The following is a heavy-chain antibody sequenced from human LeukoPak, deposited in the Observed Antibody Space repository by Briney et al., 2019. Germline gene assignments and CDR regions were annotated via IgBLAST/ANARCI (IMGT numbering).Heavy chain of an antibody. Sequence: ASVKVSCKASGYTFTGYYMHWVRQAPGQGLEWMGWINPNSGGTNYAQKFQGRVTMTRDTSISTAYMELSRLRSDDTAVYYCARVSLRQQLVRYWGQGTLDTVSS. J-gene: IGHJ4*02. V-gene: IGHV1-2*02. D-gene: IGHD6-13*01. CDR1: GYTFTGYY. CDR3: ARVSLRQQLVRY. CDR2: INPNSGGT.